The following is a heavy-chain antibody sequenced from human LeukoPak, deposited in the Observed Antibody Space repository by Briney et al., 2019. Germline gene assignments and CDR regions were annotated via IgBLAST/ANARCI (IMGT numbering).Heavy chain of an antibody. CDR2: ISSSSYI. CDR3: AREFIAARAVQFDY. J-gene: IGHJ4*02. Sequence: GGSLRLSCAASGFTFSSYSMNWVRQAPGKGLEWVSSISSSSYIYYADSVKGRFTISRDNAKNSLYLQMNSLRAEDTAVYYCAREFIAARAVQFDYWGQGTLVTVSS. D-gene: IGHD6-6*01. CDR1: GFTFSSYS. V-gene: IGHV3-21*01.